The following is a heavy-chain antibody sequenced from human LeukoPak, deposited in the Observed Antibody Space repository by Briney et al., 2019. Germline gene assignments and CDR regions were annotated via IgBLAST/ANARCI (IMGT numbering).Heavy chain of an antibody. J-gene: IGHJ4*02. CDR2: MNPISGNT. D-gene: IGHD6-25*01. Sequence: GASVKVSCKASGYTFTNFDINWVRQATGQGLEWMGWMNPISGNTGFAQKFQGRVTITRITSISTAYMEMSSLRSDDTAVYYCVRGAKCSGADCDSTKEYVYYFDYWGQGTLVTVSS. CDR3: VRGAKCSGADCDSTKEYVYYFDY. CDR1: GYTFTNFD. V-gene: IGHV1-8*01.